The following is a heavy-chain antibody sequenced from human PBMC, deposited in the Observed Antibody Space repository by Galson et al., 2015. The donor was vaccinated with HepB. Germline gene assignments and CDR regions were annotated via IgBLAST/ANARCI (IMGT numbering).Heavy chain of an antibody. V-gene: IGHV4-39*01. CDR3: ARQPYINGWLYWYFDV. D-gene: IGHD6-19*01. Sequence: TLSLTCTVSGGSIRSTSDYWVWIRQTPGKGMEWIGSIYYTGRTFYNPALKSRVTTSVDASKNEVSLKVRSMTAADTGAYFCARQPYINGWLYWYFDVWGRGTLVTDSS. CDR1: GGSIRSTSDY. CDR2: IYYTGRT. J-gene: IGHJ2*01.